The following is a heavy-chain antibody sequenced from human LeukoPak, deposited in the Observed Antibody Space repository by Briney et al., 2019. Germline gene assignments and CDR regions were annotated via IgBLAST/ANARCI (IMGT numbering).Heavy chain of an antibody. Sequence: GGSLRLSCAASGFTFSSYSMNWVRQAPGKGREWVSSISSSSSYIYCADSVKGRFTISRDNAKNSLYLQMNSLRAEDTAVYYCARDLTSKRYFQHWGQGTLVTVSS. CDR3: ARDLTSKRYFQH. V-gene: IGHV3-21*01. CDR2: ISSSSSYI. CDR1: GFTFSSYS. D-gene: IGHD1-14*01. J-gene: IGHJ1*01.